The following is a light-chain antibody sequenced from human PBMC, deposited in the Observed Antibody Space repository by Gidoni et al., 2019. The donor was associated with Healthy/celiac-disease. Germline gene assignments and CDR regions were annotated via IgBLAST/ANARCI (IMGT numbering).Light chain of an antibody. Sequence: SALTQPASVSGSPGQSITISCTGTSSDVGGYNYVSWYPQHPGKAPKLMIYDVSNRPSGVSNRFSGSKSGNTASLTISGLQAEDEADYYCSSYTSSSTPFVFGTGTKVTVL. V-gene: IGLV2-14*01. J-gene: IGLJ1*01. CDR3: SSYTSSSTPFV. CDR2: DVS. CDR1: SSDVGGYNY.